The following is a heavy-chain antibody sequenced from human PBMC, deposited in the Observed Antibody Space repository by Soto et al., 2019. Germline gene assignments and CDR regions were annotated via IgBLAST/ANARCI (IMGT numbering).Heavy chain of an antibody. CDR2: IWYDGSHK. J-gene: IGHJ4*02. Sequence: QVQLVESGGGVVQPGRSLRLSCAASGFTFSTYGMHWVRQAPGMGLEWVAVIWYDGSHKDYADSVKGRFTISRDNSKKTLYLQMNSLRVEDTAVYYCARAVGPFDFWGQGTLVTVSS. CDR3: ARAVGPFDF. CDR1: GFTFSTYG. D-gene: IGHD1-26*01. V-gene: IGHV3-33*01.